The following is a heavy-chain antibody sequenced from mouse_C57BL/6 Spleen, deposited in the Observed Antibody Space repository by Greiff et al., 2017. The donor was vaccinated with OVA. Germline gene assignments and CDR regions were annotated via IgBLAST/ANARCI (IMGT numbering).Heavy chain of an antibody. Sequence: QVQLQQPGAELVRPGSSVKLSCKASGYTFTSHWMHWVKQRPIQGLEWIGNIDPSDSETHYNQKFKDKATLTVDKSSSTAYMQLSSLTSEDSAVYYCAREDGSSNWYFDVWGTGTTVTVSS. V-gene: IGHV1-52*01. CDR3: AREDGSSNWYFDV. CDR2: IDPSDSET. D-gene: IGHD1-1*01. J-gene: IGHJ1*03. CDR1: GYTFTSHW.